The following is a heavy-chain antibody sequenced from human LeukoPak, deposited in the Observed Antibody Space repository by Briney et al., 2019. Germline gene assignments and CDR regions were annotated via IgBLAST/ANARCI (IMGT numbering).Heavy chain of an antibody. Sequence: PSETLSLTCTVSGDSISSSPYYWSWIRQPPGKGLEWIGSIYYTGSTYYNPSLKSRVTISVDTSKNQFSLKLSSVTAADTAVYYCARRYSYSSLPDYWGQGTLVTVSS. D-gene: IGHD6-19*01. V-gene: IGHV4-39*01. CDR2: IYYTGST. CDR3: ARRYSYSSLPDY. J-gene: IGHJ4*02. CDR1: GDSISSSPYY.